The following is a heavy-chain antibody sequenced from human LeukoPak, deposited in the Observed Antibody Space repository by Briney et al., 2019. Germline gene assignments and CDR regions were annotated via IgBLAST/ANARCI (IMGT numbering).Heavy chain of an antibody. CDR2: IYYSGST. CDR1: GGSFSTYY. D-gene: IGHD3-10*01. CDR3: ARTTMVRGTYYMDV. Sequence: PSETLSLTCTISGGSFSTYYWSWIRQPPGKGLEWIGYIYYSGSTNYNPSLKSRVAISVDTSKNQFSLNLSSVTAADTAVYYCARTTMVRGTYYMDVWGKGTTVTISS. J-gene: IGHJ6*03. V-gene: IGHV4-59*01.